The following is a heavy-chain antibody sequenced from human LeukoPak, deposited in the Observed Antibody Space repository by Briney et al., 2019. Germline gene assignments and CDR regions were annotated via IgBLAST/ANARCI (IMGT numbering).Heavy chain of an antibody. J-gene: IGHJ4*02. CDR2: IYYSGST. CDR1: GGSVSSYY. CDR3: ARDQRVAGLDY. Sequence: SETLSLTCTVSGGSVSSYYWSWIRQPPGKGLEWIGYIYYSGSTNYNPSLKSRVTISVDTSKNQFSLKLSSVTAADTAAYYCARDQRVAGLDYWGQGTLVTASS. D-gene: IGHD6-19*01. V-gene: IGHV4-59*02.